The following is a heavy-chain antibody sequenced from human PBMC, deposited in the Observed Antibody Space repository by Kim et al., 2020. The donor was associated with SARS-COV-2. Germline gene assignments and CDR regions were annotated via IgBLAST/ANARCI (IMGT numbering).Heavy chain of an antibody. D-gene: IGHD3-22*01. CDR1: GFTFSDHY. CDR3: ATHDSSGYYVAYH. CDR2: TRNKANSYTT. Sequence: GGSLRLSCAASGFTFSDHYMDWVRQAPGKGLEWVGRTRNKANSYTTEYAASVKGRFTISRDDSKNSLYLQMNSLKTEDTAVYYCATHDSSGYYVAYHWGQGTLVTVSS. J-gene: IGHJ5*02. V-gene: IGHV3-72*01.